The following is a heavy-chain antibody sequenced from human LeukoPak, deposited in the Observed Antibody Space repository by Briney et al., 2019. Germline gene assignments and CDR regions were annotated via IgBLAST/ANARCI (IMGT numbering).Heavy chain of an antibody. CDR2: MSYDGSNK. CDR3: AKDLMSGYAPVYYFDY. CDR1: GFTSSSYG. J-gene: IGHJ4*02. D-gene: IGHD3-3*01. Sequence: PGGSLRLSCAASGFTSSSYGMHWVHQAPGKGLEWVAVMSYDGSNKYYADSVKGRFTISRDNSKNTLYLQMNSLRAEDTAVYYCAKDLMSGYAPVYYFDYWGQGTLVTVSS. V-gene: IGHV3-30*18.